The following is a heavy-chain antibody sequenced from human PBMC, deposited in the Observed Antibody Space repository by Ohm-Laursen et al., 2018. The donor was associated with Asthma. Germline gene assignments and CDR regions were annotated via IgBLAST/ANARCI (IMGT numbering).Heavy chain of an antibody. Sequence: SLRLSCSASGFTFSSYAMHWVRQAPGKGLEWVAVGGSYYDGGLKYYADSVNGRFTVSRDDSKNTLYLQMNSLRPDDTAVYYCARDRSRSGHYPRPHDYWGQGTLITVSS. V-gene: IGHV3-30-3*01. CDR1: GFTFSSYA. D-gene: IGHD3-22*01. CDR2: GGSYYDGGLK. CDR3: ARDRSRSGHYPRPHDY. J-gene: IGHJ4*02.